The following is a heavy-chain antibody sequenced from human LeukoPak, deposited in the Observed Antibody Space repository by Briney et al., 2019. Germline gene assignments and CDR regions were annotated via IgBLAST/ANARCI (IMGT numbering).Heavy chain of an antibody. J-gene: IGHJ4*02. CDR1: GFTFSIHG. CDR2: ISPNGVIT. V-gene: IGHV3-23*01. CDR3: AKDDAWLQYGN. Sequence: GGSLRLSCAASGFTFSIHGMNWVRPAPGKGLEWVSVISPNGVITYYADSVKGRFTISRDNSKGTVYLQMNSLRPEDTAVYYCAKDDAWLQYGNWGRGTLVTVSS. D-gene: IGHD5-24*01.